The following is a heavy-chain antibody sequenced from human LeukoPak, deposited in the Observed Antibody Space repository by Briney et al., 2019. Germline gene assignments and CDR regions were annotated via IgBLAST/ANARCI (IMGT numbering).Heavy chain of an antibody. CDR3: ARDWFTRLGELSPDRAFDY. J-gene: IGHJ4*02. D-gene: IGHD3-16*02. CDR2: IYNADTT. V-gene: IGHV3-66*01. CDR1: GITVGSNY. Sequence: GGSLRLSCAASGITVGSNYMNWVRQAPGKGLEWVSIIYNADTTYYADSVKGRFTISRDNSKNTLYLQLDSLRAEDTALYYCARDWFTRLGELSPDRAFDYWGQGTLVTVSS.